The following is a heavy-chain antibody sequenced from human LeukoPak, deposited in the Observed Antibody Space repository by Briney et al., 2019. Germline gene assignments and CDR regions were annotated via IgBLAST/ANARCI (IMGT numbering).Heavy chain of an antibody. V-gene: IGHV4-39*01. CDR2: IYYSGST. J-gene: IGHJ4*02. CDR3: ATNSGNRFEY. D-gene: IGHD5-12*01. CDR1: GGSISSSSYY. Sequence: PSETLSLTCTVSGGSISSSSYYWGWIRQPPGKGLEWIGSIYYSGSTYYNPSLKSRVTISVDTSKNQFSLKLSSVTAADTAVYYCATNSGNRFEYWGQGTLVTVSS.